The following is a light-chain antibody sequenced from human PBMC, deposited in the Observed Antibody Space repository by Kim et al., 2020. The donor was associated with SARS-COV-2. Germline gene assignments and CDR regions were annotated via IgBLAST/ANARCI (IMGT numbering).Light chain of an antibody. CDR3: QQYYDLSRT. V-gene: IGKV1-5*03. J-gene: IGKJ1*01. CDR1: HYIASW. CDR2: KAS. Sequence: ASVGDRVTIACRASHYIASWWAWYQQKPGKAPKVLITKASSLESGVPSRFSGSESGTEFTLTITSLQPDDFATYYCQQYYDLSRTFGQGTKVDIK.